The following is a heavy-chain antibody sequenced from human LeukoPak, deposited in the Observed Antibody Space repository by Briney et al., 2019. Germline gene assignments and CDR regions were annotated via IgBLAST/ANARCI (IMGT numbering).Heavy chain of an antibody. J-gene: IGHJ4*02. CDR2: IKQDGSER. Sequence: PGGSLRLSCAASGFTFSSYWMSWVRQAPGKGLEWVANIKQDGSERYYVDSVKGRFAISRDNAKNSVFLQMNSLRAEDTAVYYCARAWGVHSSSWYGPEYWGQGTLVTVSS. V-gene: IGHV3-7*01. CDR3: ARAWGVHSSSWYGPEY. D-gene: IGHD6-13*01. CDR1: GFTFSSYW.